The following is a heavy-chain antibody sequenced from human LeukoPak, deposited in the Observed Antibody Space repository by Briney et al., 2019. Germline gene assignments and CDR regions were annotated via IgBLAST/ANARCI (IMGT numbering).Heavy chain of an antibody. Sequence: GGSLRLSRSASGFTFSNNYMSWIRQAPGKGLEWVSYISSGGSTIYYADSVKGRFTISRDNAKNSLFLQMNSPRAEDTAVYYCARGGGLGPVDYWGQGTLVTVSS. V-gene: IGHV3-11*01. CDR2: ISSGGSTI. CDR1: GFTFSNNY. J-gene: IGHJ4*02. D-gene: IGHD3/OR15-3a*01. CDR3: ARGGGLGPVDY.